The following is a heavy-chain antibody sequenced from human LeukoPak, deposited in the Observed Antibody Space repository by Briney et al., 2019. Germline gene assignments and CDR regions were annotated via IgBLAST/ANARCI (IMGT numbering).Heavy chain of an antibody. J-gene: IGHJ4*02. CDR3: ARDTIEYYYDSSGSYYFDY. CDR1: GRSISSGSYY. D-gene: IGHD3-22*01. V-gene: IGHV4-61*02. Sequence: PSQTLSLTCTVSGRSISSGSYYWSWIRQPAGNGLEWIGLIYTSGSINHNPSLKSRVTISVDTSKNQFSLKLSSVTAADTAVYYCARDTIEYYYDSSGSYYFDYWGQGTLVTVSS. CDR2: IYTSGSI.